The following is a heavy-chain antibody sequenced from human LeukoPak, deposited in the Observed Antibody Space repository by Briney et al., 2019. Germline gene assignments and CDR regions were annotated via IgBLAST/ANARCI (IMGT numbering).Heavy chain of an antibody. CDR1: GYSFSIYW. V-gene: IGHV5-51*01. J-gene: IGHJ5*01. Sequence: GESLKISCKGSGYSFSIYWIAWVRQMPGKGLEWMGNIYPGDSDIRYSPSFQGQVTFSADKSISTAYLQWSCLKASDTAMQYCARRDSSGYSFDSWGQGTLVTVSS. CDR2: IYPGDSDI. D-gene: IGHD3-22*01. CDR3: ARRDSSGYSFDS.